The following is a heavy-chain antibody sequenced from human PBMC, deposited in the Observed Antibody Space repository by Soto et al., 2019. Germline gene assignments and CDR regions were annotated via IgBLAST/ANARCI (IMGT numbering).Heavy chain of an antibody. V-gene: IGHV1-18*01. J-gene: IGHJ5*02. Sequence: ASVKVSCKASGYTFTRYNMHWVRQAPGQRLEWMGWISAYNGNTNYAQKFQGRVTMTTDTSTSTAYMELRSLRSDDTAVYYCALVTFCGGDCKGTPIKWFDPWGQGTLVTVSS. CDR2: ISAYNGNT. CDR1: GYTFTRYN. CDR3: ALVTFCGGDCKGTPIKWFDP. D-gene: IGHD2-21*02.